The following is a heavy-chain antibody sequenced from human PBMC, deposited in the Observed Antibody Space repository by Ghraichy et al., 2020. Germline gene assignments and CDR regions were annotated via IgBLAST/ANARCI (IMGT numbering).Heavy chain of an antibody. CDR1: GFTFSAYS. J-gene: IGHJ6*02. Sequence: GASLNISCAASGFTFSAYSMNWVRQAPGKGLEWVSSISSSSSYIYYADSVKGRFTISRDNAKNSLYLQMNSLRAEDTAFYYCARDKAGDQYGMDVWGQGTTVTVSS. CDR2: ISSSSSYI. CDR3: ARDKAGDQYGMDV. V-gene: IGHV3-21*01. D-gene: IGHD2-2*01.